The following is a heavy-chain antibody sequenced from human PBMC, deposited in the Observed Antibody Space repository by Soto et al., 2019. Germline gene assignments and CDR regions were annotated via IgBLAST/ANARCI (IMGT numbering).Heavy chain of an antibody. J-gene: IGHJ2*01. CDR1: GFTFINYA. V-gene: IGHV3-23*01. Sequence: EVHLLESGGGLVQPGGSLRLSCAGSGFTFINYAMNWVRQAPGKGLEWVSSISGGGDAAFFPDSVRGRFTISRDNSQNTVTLQMNSLGVDDTAVYYCARKILGSTSRPNYWYFELWGRGTLVTVSS. CDR2: ISGGGDAA. D-gene: IGHD2-2*01. CDR3: ARKILGSTSRPNYWYFEL.